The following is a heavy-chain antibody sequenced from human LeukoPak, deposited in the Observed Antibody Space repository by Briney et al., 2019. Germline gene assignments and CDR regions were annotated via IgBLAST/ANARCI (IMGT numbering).Heavy chain of an antibody. V-gene: IGHV4-34*01. Sequence: PSETLSLTCAVYGGSFSGYYWSWIRQPPGKGLEWIGEINHSGSTNYNPSLKSRVTISVDTSKNQFSLKLSSVTAADTAVYYCARGAGYRASDYWGQGTLVTVSS. CDR2: INHSGST. CDR3: ARGAGYRASDY. D-gene: IGHD5-24*01. J-gene: IGHJ4*02. CDR1: GGSFSGYY.